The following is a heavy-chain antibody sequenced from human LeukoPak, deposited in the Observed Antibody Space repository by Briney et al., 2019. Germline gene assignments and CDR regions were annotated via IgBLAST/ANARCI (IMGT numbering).Heavy chain of an antibody. CDR1: GFTFNSCW. Sequence: GGSLTLSCAASGFTFNSCWMSWVRQAPGKGLEWVANIKQDGSEKYYVDSVKGRFTISRDNAKNSLYLQMNSLRAEDTAVYYWARPSFRTFDYWGQGTLVTVSS. J-gene: IGHJ4*02. V-gene: IGHV3-7*01. CDR2: IKQDGSEK. D-gene: IGHD1-7*01. CDR3: ARPSFRTFDY.